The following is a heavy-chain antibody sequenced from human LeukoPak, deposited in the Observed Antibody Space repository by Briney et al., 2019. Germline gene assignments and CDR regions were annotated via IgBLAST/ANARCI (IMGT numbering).Heavy chain of an antibody. CDR2: IIPIFGTA. J-gene: IGHJ4*02. D-gene: IGHD6-6*01. CDR3: AGRIAARHYFDY. V-gene: IGHV1-69*06. CDR1: GGTFSSYA. Sequence: SVKVSCKASGGTFSSYAISWVRQAPGQGLEWMGGIIPIFGTANYAQKFQGRVTITADKSTSTAYMELSSLRSEDTAVYYCAGRIAARHYFDYWGQGTLVTVSS.